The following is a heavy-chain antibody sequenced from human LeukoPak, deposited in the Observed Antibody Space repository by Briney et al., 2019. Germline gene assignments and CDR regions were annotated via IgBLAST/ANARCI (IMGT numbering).Heavy chain of an antibody. CDR3: ARAGTPVVPAANNWFDP. CDR1: GGAISSGVYY. D-gene: IGHD2-2*01. CDR2: IYNSGST. J-gene: IGHJ5*02. Sequence: PSETLSLTCTVSGGAISSGVYYWTWVRQHPGKGLEWIGCIYNSGSTYYNPSLKGRVSLSVDTAKNQFSLRLSSVTAADTAVYYCARAGTPVVPAANNWFDPWGQGTLVTVSS. V-gene: IGHV4-31*03.